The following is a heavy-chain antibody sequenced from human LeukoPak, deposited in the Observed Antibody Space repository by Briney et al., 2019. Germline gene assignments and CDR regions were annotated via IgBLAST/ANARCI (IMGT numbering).Heavy chain of an antibody. CDR3: ARGGYQPYYYMDV. J-gene: IGHJ6*03. D-gene: IGHD2-2*01. CDR2: ISASGDVT. V-gene: IGHV3-23*01. CDR1: GFTFSKFP. Sequence: GGSLRLSCAASGFTFSKFPMGWVRQAPGRGLEWVSAISASGDVTFYADSLRGRFTISRDNSKSTLYLQMNGLRAEDTAIFYCARGGYQPYYYMDVWGTGTTVTVSS.